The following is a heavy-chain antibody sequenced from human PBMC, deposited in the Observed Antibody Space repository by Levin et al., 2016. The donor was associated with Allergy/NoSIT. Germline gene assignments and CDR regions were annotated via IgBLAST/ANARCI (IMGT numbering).Heavy chain of an antibody. Sequence: WIRQPPGKGLEWVSAISGSGGSTYYADSVKGRFTISRDNSKNTLYLQMNSLRAEDTAVYYCAKERVVVVPAARGMDVWGQGTTVTVSS. CDR3: AKERVVVVPAARGMDV. CDR2: ISGSGGST. D-gene: IGHD2-2*01. J-gene: IGHJ6*02. V-gene: IGHV3-23*01.